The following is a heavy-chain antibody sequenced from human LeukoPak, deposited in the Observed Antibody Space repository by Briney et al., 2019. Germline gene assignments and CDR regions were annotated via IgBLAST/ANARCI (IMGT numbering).Heavy chain of an antibody. CDR3: ARNQRRLDY. Sequence: GGSLRLSCAASGFIFSTYWKSWVRQAPGKGLELVANIKQDGSEKYYVDSVKGRFTISRDNAKNSLYLQVNSPRAEDTAVYYCARNQRRLDYWGQGTLVTVSS. J-gene: IGHJ4*02. CDR2: IKQDGSEK. V-gene: IGHV3-7*01. CDR1: GFIFSTYW. D-gene: IGHD1-14*01.